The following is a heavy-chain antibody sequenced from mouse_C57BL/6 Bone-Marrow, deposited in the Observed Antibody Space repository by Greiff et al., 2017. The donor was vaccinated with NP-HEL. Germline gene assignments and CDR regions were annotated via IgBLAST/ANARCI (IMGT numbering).Heavy chain of an antibody. CDR2: IYPRSGNT. D-gene: IGHD1-1*01. Sequence: QVQLQQSGAELARPGASVKLSCKASGYTFTSYGISWVKQRTGQGLEWIGEIYPRSGNTYYNEKFKGKATLTADKSSSTAYMELRSLTSEDSAVYFCAREGSSSWYFDVWGTGTTVTVSS. CDR3: AREGSSSWYFDV. V-gene: IGHV1-81*01. J-gene: IGHJ1*03. CDR1: GYTFTSYG.